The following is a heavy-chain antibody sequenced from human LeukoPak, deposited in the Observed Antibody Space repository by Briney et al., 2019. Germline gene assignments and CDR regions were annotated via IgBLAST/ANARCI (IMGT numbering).Heavy chain of an antibody. V-gene: IGHV3-30*04. J-gene: IGHJ4*02. Sequence: GGSLRLSCAASGFTFSSYAMHWVRQAPGKGLEWVAVISYDGSNKYYADSVKGRFTISRDDSKNTLYLQMNSLRAEDTAVYYCARDGGATTRAADYWGQGTLVTVSS. D-gene: IGHD1-26*01. CDR2: ISYDGSNK. CDR3: ARDGGATTRAADY. CDR1: GFTFSSYA.